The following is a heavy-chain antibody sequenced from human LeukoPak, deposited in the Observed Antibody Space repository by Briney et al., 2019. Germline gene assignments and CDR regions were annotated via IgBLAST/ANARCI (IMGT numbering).Heavy chain of an antibody. Sequence: ASVKVSCKASGYTFTSYGISWVRQAPGQGLEWMGWISAYNGNTNYAQELQGRVTMTTDTSTSTAYMELRSLRSDDTAVYYCARDSNGDYEWELPGYYYYDMDVWGQGTTVTVSS. V-gene: IGHV1-18*01. CDR1: GYTFTSYG. CDR3: ARDSNGDYEWELPGYYYYDMDV. D-gene: IGHD1-26*01. CDR2: ISAYNGNT. J-gene: IGHJ6*02.